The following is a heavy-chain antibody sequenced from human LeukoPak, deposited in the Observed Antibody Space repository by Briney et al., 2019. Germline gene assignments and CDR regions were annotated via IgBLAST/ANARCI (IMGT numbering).Heavy chain of an antibody. CDR2: IIPIFGTA. CDR3: ASEAAAGTLSAFY. J-gene: IGHJ4*02. D-gene: IGHD6-13*01. Sequence: SVKVSCKASGGTFSSYAISWVRQAPGQGLEWMGGIIPIFGTANYAQKFQGRVTITADESTSTAYMELSSLRSEDTAVYYCASEAAAGTLSAFYWGQGTLVTVPS. CDR1: GGTFSSYA. V-gene: IGHV1-69*13.